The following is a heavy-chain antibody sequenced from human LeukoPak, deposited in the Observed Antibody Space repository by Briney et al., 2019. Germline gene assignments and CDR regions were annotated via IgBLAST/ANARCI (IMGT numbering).Heavy chain of an antibody. CDR1: GGSISSGGYY. J-gene: IGHJ3*02. D-gene: IGHD6-19*01. V-gene: IGHV4-31*03. CDR3: ARILIAVAGTRAFDI. CDR2: IYYSGST. Sequence: SETLSLTCTVSGGSISSGGYYWSWIRQHPGKGLEWIGYIYYSGSTYYNPSLKRRVTISVDTSKNQFSLKLSSVTAADTAVYYCARILIAVAGTRAFDIWGQGTMVTVSS.